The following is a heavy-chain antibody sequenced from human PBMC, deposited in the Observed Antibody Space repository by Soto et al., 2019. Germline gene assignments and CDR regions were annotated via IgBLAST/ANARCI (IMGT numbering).Heavy chain of an antibody. Sequence: XESLSLTCVASGFNFKKFAMSWVRQAPGEGLEWVSGISCCGGSTSYADSVKGRFSIARDDSTNTLSLQMNNLRVEDTAQYYCAKDDGEQWLLPHLDKWGQGTLVTVSS. J-gene: IGHJ4*02. CDR1: GFNFKKFA. CDR2: ISCCGGST. V-gene: IGHV3-23*01. D-gene: IGHD6-19*01. CDR3: AKDDGEQWLLPHLDK.